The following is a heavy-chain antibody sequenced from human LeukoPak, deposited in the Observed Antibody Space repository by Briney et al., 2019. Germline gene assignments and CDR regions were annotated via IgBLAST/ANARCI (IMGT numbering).Heavy chain of an antibody. V-gene: IGHV1-8*01. J-gene: IGHJ6*02. Sequence: ASVKVSCKASGYTFSTYDINWVRQATGQGLEWMGYINPNRGNTGYAQKFQGRVTMTRDTSINTAYMELSSLTSEDTAIYYCARGVYTYGYYSGMDVWGQGTTVTVPS. CDR1: GYTFSTYD. CDR2: INPNRGNT. CDR3: ARGVYTYGYYSGMDV. D-gene: IGHD5-18*01.